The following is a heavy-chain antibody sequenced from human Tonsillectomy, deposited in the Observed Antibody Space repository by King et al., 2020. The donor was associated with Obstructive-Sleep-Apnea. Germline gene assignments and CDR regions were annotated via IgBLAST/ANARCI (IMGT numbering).Heavy chain of an antibody. CDR2: IYYSGST. V-gene: IGHV4-59*01. CDR3: ARDSYDSSGYYSYNWFDP. CDR1: GGSISSYY. Sequence: QVQLQESGPGLVKPSETLSLTCTVSGGSISSYYWSWIRQPPGKGLEWIGYIYYSGSTNYNPSLKSRVTISVDTSKNQFSLKLISVIAADTAVYYCARDSYDSSGYYSYNWFDPWGQGTLVTVSS. J-gene: IGHJ5*02. D-gene: IGHD3-22*01.